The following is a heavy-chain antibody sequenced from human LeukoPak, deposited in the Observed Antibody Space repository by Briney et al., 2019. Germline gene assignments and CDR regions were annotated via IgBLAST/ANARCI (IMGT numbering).Heavy chain of an antibody. CDR2: INHSGST. D-gene: IGHD5-18*01. V-gene: IGHV4-34*01. CDR3: ARYGYSYGLDY. Sequence: SETLSLTCAVYGGFFSGYYWSWIRKPPGKGLEWIGEINHSGSTNYNPSLKSRVTISVDTSKNQFSLKLSSVTAADTAVYYCARYGYSYGLDYWGQGTLVTVSS. CDR1: GGFFSGYY. J-gene: IGHJ4*02.